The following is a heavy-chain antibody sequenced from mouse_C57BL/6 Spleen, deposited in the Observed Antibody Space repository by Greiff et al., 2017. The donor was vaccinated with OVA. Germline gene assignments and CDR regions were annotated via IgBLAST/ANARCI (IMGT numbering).Heavy chain of an antibody. J-gene: IGHJ3*01. CDR2: INPNNGGT. CDR3: ARYYGYDVPWFAY. CDR1: GYTFTDYY. Sequence: EVQLQQSGPELVKPGASVKISCKASGYTFTDYYMNWVKQSHGKSLEWIGDINPNNGGTSYNQKFKGKATLTVDKSSSTAYMELRSLTSEDSAVYYCARYYGYDVPWFAYWGQGTLVTVSA. D-gene: IGHD2-2*01. V-gene: IGHV1-26*01.